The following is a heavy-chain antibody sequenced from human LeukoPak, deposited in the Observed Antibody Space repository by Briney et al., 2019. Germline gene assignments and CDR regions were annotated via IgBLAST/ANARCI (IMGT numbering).Heavy chain of an antibody. CDR3: ARDGFVVVTATNAFDI. CDR1: GFTFSSYS. CDR2: ISSSSSYI. Sequence: GGSLRLSCAASGFTFSSYSMNWVRQAPRKGLEWVSSISSSSSYIYYADSVKGRFTISRDNAKNSLYLQMNSLRAEDTAVYYCARDGFVVVTATNAFDIWGQGTMVTVSS. V-gene: IGHV3-21*01. J-gene: IGHJ3*02. D-gene: IGHD2-21*02.